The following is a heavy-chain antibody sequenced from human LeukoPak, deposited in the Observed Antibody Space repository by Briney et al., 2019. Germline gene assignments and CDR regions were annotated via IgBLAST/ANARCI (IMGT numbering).Heavy chain of an antibody. Sequence: PGRSPRLSCAASGFTFSSYGMHWVGQAPGKGLEWVAVISYDGSNKYYADSVKGRFTISRDNSKTTLYLQMNSLRAEDTAVYYCARDIVGAADYWGQGTLVTVSS. J-gene: IGHJ4*02. CDR2: ISYDGSNK. CDR1: GFTFSSYG. V-gene: IGHV3-30*03. CDR3: ARDIVGAADY. D-gene: IGHD1-26*01.